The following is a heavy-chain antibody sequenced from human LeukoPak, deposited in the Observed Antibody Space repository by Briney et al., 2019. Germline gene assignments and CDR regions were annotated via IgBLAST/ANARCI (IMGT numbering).Heavy chain of an antibody. CDR3: ARVLGYSSSWYVDY. CDR2: IYHSGST. CDR1: GGSISSGGYS. V-gene: IGHV4-30-2*01. D-gene: IGHD6-13*01. Sequence: SETLSLTCAVSGGSISSGGYSWSWIRQPPGKGLEWIGYIYHSGSTCYNPSLKSRVTISVDRSKNQFSLKLSSVTAADTAVYYCARVLGYSSSWYVDYWGQGTLVTVSS. J-gene: IGHJ4*02.